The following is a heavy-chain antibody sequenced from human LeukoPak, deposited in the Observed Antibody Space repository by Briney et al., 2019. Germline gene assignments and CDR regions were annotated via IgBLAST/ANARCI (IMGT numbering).Heavy chain of an antibody. Sequence: GGSLRLSCAASGFTFSSYSMSWVRQAPGKGREWVSSISSSSSYIYYADSVEGRFTISRDNAKNSLYLQMNSLRAEDTAVYYCARDAPFDYWGQGTLVTVSS. V-gene: IGHV3-21*01. CDR1: GFTFSSYS. J-gene: IGHJ4*02. CDR2: ISSSSSYI. CDR3: ARDAPFDY.